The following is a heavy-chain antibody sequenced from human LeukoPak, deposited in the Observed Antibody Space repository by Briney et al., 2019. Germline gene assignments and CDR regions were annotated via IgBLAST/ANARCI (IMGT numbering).Heavy chain of an antibody. CDR1: GLTFRSYG. Sequence: GGSLRLSCAASGLTFRSYGIHWVRQAPGKGLEWVAFIQHDGTSEFYGASVKGRFIISRDNSKSTVSLLLSSLTSDDTAAYYCAKDRLPWAIPMYPSESDLWGQGTLVTVSS. CDR3: AKDRLPWAIPMYPSESDL. V-gene: IGHV3-30*02. D-gene: IGHD2-21*02. CDR2: IQHDGTSE. J-gene: IGHJ4*02.